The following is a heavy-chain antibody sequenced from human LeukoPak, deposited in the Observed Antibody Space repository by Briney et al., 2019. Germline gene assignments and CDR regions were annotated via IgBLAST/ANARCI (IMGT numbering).Heavy chain of an antibody. D-gene: IGHD3-10*01. J-gene: IGHJ5*02. CDR2: IIPILGIA. Sequence: SVKVSCKASGGTFSSYAISWVRQAPGQGLEWMGRIIPILGIANYAQKFQGRVTITADKSTSTAYMELRSLRSEDTAVYYCARDSTITMVRGVSFGFDPWGQGTLVTVSS. V-gene: IGHV1-69*04. CDR1: GGTFSSYA. CDR3: ARDSTITMVRGVSFGFDP.